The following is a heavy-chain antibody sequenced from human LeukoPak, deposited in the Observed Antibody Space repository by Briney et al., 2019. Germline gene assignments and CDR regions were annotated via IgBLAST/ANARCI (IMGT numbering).Heavy chain of an antibody. J-gene: IGHJ4*02. Sequence: KPGESLRLSCAASGLTFSNAWMSGPRRAPGEGREWVGRIKRKTDGETTKYVAPVKGRFTISRDDSKNTLYLQMNSLKTEDTGVYYCATASSGLFYWGQGTLVTVSS. V-gene: IGHV3-15*01. D-gene: IGHD3-16*01. CDR1: GLTFSNAW. CDR2: IKRKTDGETT. CDR3: ATASSGLFY.